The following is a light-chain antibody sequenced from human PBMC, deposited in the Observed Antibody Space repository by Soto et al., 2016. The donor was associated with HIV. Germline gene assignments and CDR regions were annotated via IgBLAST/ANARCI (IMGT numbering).Light chain of an antibody. CDR3: YSATDNGYV. V-gene: IGLV3-27*01. CDR1: VLAKKY. J-gene: IGLJ1*01. CDR2: KDT. Sequence: SYELTQPSSVSVSPGQTATITCSGDVLAKKYARWFQQKPGQAPMLVIYKDTEQPSGIPERFSGSSSGTTVTLTISGAQVDDEADYYCYSATDNGYVFGTGTKVTV.